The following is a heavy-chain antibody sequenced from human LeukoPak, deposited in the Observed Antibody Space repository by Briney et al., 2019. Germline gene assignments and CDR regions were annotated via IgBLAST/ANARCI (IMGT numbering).Heavy chain of an antibody. Sequence: GGSLRLPCAASGFTFDDYAMHWVRQAPGKGLEWVSGISWNSGSIGYADSVKGRFTISRDNAKNSLYLQMNSLRAEDTALYYCAKDSGIAAAGTAYYYGMDVWGQGTTVTVSS. D-gene: IGHD6-13*01. CDR3: AKDSGIAAAGTAYYYGMDV. J-gene: IGHJ6*02. V-gene: IGHV3-9*01. CDR2: ISWNSGSI. CDR1: GFTFDDYA.